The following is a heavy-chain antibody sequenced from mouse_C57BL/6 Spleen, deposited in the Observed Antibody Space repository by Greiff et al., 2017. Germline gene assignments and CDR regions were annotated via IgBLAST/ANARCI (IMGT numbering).Heavy chain of an antibody. Sequence: VQLQQSGAELVKPGASVKLSCTASGFNIKDYYMHWVKQRTEQGLEWLGRIDPEDGETKYAPKFQGKATITADTSSNTAYLQLSSLTSEDTAVYYCASARGYDRAWLAYWGQGTLVTVSA. CDR2: IDPEDGET. CDR1: GFNIKDYY. CDR3: ASARGYDRAWLAY. J-gene: IGHJ3*01. V-gene: IGHV14-2*01. D-gene: IGHD2-2*01.